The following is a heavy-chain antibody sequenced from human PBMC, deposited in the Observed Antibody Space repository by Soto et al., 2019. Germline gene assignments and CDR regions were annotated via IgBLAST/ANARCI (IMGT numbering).Heavy chain of an antibody. V-gene: IGHV4-61*01. J-gene: IGHJ4*02. CDR3: ARGRREYCTNGVCYTFVPD. CDR2: IHYSGTT. Sequence: SETLSLTCTVSGGSVSNDYYFWSWVRQPPGKGLEWIGYIHYSGTTNYNPSVMSRVTISVDTSKNQLSLNLSSVTAADTAVYYCARGRREYCTNGVCYTFVPDWGQGTLVTVSS. CDR1: GGSVSNDYYF. D-gene: IGHD2-8*01.